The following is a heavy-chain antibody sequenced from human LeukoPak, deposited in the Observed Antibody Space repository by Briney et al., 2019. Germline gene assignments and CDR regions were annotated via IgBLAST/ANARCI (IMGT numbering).Heavy chain of an antibody. CDR1: GFDLSTYE. J-gene: IGHJ5*02. Sequence: GGSLRLSCAASGFDLSTYEMNWVRQAPGKGLEWIADITISGHTKNYADSVKGRFTISRDNARTSLCLQMNSLRVEDTGVYYCARGDPHADLWGQGTLVTVSS. V-gene: IGHV3-48*03. CDR2: ITISGHTK. CDR3: ARGDPHADL.